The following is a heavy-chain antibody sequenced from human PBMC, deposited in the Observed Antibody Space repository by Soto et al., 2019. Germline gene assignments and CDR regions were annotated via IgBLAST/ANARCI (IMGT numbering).Heavy chain of an antibody. V-gene: IGHV3-9*01. CDR2: ISWNSGSI. CDR3: AKDITKSCIPSPRRYYVMAF. J-gene: IGHJ6*02. Sequence: GGSLRLSCAASGFTFDDYAMHWVRQAPGKGLEWVSGISWNSGSIGYADSVKGRFTISRDNAKNSLYLQMNSMRAEDTALYYCAKDITKSCIPSPRRYYVMAFRGQRTTVIVS. D-gene: IGHD2-21*01. CDR1: GFTFDDYA.